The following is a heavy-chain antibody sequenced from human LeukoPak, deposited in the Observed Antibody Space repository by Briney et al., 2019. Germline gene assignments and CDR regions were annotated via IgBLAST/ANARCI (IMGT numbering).Heavy chain of an antibody. CDR1: GYSLIKYC. V-gene: IGHV1-18*01. CDR2: ISAYNGKT. Sequence: AVKVSCKASGYSLIKYCIFWVGQAPGQGLEWMGWISAYNGKTDYAQKFQGRVTVTTDTSTSTVYMELKSLRFDDTAVYYCARDRSSSDYWGQGTLITVSS. D-gene: IGHD6-13*01. J-gene: IGHJ4*02. CDR3: ARDRSSSDY.